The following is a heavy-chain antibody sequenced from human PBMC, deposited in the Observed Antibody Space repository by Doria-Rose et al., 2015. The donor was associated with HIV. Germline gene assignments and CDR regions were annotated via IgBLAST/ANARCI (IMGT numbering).Heavy chain of an antibody. CDR2: IFSDDER. D-gene: IGHD6-13*01. CDR3: ARIKSSRWYHKYYFDF. J-gene: IGHJ4*02. Sequence: QITLKESGPVLVKPTETLTLTCTVSGVSLSSPGMGVSWIRQPPGKALEWLANIFSDDERSYKTSLKSRLTISRGPSKSQVALTMTDMDPVDTATYYCARIKSSRWYHKYYFDFWGQGTLVIVSA. CDR1: GVSLSSPGMG. V-gene: IGHV2-26*01.